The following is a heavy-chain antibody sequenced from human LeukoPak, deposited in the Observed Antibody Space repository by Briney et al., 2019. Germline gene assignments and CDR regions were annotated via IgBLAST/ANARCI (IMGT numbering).Heavy chain of an antibody. J-gene: IGHJ4*02. V-gene: IGHV4-34*01. CDR2: INHSGST. D-gene: IGHD3-10*01. CDR3: AREGGRGNDY. CDR1: GGSFSGYY. Sequence: SETLSLTCAVYGGSFSGYYWSWIRQPPGKGLEWIGEINHSGSTNYNPSLKSRVTMSVDTSKNQFSLKLSSVTAADTAVYYCAREGGRGNDYWGQGTLVTVSS.